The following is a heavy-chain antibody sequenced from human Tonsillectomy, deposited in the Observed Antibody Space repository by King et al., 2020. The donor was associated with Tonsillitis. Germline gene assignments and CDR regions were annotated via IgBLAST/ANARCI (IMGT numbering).Heavy chain of an antibody. CDR1: GGSFSGYY. CDR2: INHSGST. CDR3: ARGGPFGILYCSSSYFDY. Sequence: VQLQQWGAGLLKPSETLSLTCAVYGGSFSGYYWSWIRQPPGKGLEWVGEINHSGSTNYNPSLKGRVTISVDTSKNQFSLKLSSVTAADTALYFCARGGPFGILYCSSSYFDYWGRGTLVTVSS. D-gene: IGHD6-6*01. J-gene: IGHJ4*02. V-gene: IGHV4-34*01.